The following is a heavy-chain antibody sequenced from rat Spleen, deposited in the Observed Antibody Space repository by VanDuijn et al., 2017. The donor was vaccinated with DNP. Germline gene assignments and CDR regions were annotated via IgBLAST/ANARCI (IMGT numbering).Heavy chain of an antibody. CDR2: ISYDGGNT. J-gene: IGHJ2*01. CDR3: TTLNSGTYDS. V-gene: IGHV5-20*01. Sequence: EVQLVESGGGLVQPGRSIKLSCATSGFTFSNYYMAWGRQAPTKGLEWVASISYDGGNTYYRDSVKGRFTISRDNAKSSLYLHMDSLRSEDTATYYCTTLNSGTYDSWGQGVMVTVSS. D-gene: IGHD1-3*01. CDR1: GFTFSNYY.